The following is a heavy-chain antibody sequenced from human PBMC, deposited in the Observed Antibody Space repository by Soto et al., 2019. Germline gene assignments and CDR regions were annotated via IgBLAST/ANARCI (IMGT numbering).Heavy chain of an antibody. Sequence: SEPLSLTCTASGGSISSYYWSWLRQPPGKGLEWIGCIYYSGSTNYNPSPKSRVTISVDTSKNQFSLKLSAEPTADTAVYYCAREAKRNYVHDYWGQGTLVTVSS. D-gene: IGHD1-7*01. CDR3: AREAKRNYVHDY. CDR2: IYYSGST. CDR1: GGSISSYY. J-gene: IGHJ4*02. V-gene: IGHV4-59*01.